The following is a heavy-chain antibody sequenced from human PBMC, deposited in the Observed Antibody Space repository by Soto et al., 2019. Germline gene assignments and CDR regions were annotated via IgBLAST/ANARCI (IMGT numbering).Heavy chain of an antibody. CDR3: ARDRSDGCNFDY. D-gene: IGHD2-15*01. CDR2: ISSSSSYI. Sequence: EVQLVESGGGLVKPGGSLRLSCAASGFTFSSYSMNWVRQAPGKGLEWVSSISSSSSYIYYADSVKGRFTISRDNAKNSLYLQINCLRAVDTAVYYCARDRSDGCNFDYWGQGTLVTVSS. J-gene: IGHJ4*02. V-gene: IGHV3-21*01. CDR1: GFTFSSYS.